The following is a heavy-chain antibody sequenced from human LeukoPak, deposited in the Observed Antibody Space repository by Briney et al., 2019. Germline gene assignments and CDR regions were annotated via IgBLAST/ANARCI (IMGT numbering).Heavy chain of an antibody. Sequence: GESLKISCAASGFTFSSYDMSWVRQAPGKGLEWVSSISTDSAYTYYADSVKGRFTISRDNSKNTLFLQMNSLRAEDTAVYYCASQANVRRMAGMHFFDYWGRGTLVTVSS. CDR3: ASQANVRRMAGMHFFDY. J-gene: IGHJ4*02. D-gene: IGHD2-8*01. CDR1: GFTFSSYD. CDR2: ISTDSAYT. V-gene: IGHV3-23*01.